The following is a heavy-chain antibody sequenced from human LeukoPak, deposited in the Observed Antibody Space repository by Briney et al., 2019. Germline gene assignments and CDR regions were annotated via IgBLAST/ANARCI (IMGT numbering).Heavy chain of an antibody. CDR2: IRSKANSYAT. D-gene: IGHD6-13*01. J-gene: IGHJ3*02. CDR3: ARPSRIADAFDI. CDR1: GFTFSGSA. V-gene: IGHV3-73*01. Sequence: GGSLRLSCAASGFTFSGSAMRWVRQASGKGLEWVGRIRSKANSYATAYAASVKGRFTISRDDSKNTAYLQMNSLKTEDTAVYYCARPSRIADAFDIWGQGTMVTVSS.